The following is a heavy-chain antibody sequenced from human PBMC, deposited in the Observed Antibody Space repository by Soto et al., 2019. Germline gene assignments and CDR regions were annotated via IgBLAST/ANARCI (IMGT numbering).Heavy chain of an antibody. CDR1: GDSVSSNSAA. J-gene: IGHJ6*02. CDR3: ARDREMATMPGNYYYGMDV. Sequence: SQTLSLPCAISGDSVSSNSAAWNWIRQSPSRGLEWLGRTYYRSKWYNDYAVSVKSRITINPDTSKNQFSLQLNSVTPEDTAVYYCARDREMATMPGNYYYGMDVWGQGTTVTVSS. CDR2: TYYRSKWYN. V-gene: IGHV6-1*01. D-gene: IGHD5-12*01.